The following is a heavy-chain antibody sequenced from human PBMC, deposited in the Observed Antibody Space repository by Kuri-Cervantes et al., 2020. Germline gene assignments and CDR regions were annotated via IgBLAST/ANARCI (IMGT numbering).Heavy chain of an antibody. CDR3: AVDSGGYAEHY. CDR2: ISYDGTNK. V-gene: IGHV3-30-3*01. D-gene: IGHD5-12*01. CDR1: GFTFSRYA. Sequence: LSLTCATSGFTFSRYAMHWVRQAPGKGLEWVAVISYDGTNKYYAESVKGRLTISRDNSKNTLYLQMNSLTADDTAVYYCAVDSGGYAEHYWGQGTLVTVSS. J-gene: IGHJ4*02.